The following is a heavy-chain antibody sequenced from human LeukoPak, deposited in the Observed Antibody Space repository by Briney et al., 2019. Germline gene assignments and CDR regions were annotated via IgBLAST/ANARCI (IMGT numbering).Heavy chain of an antibody. D-gene: IGHD5-12*01. CDR2: FDPEDGET. J-gene: IGHJ6*02. CDR3: ATRGGDIVATNGYYYYGMDV. Sequence: GASVKVSCKVSGYTLTELSMHWVRQAPGKGLEWMGGFDPEDGETIYAQKFQGGVTMTEDTSTDTAYMELSSLRSEDTAVYYCATRGGDIVATNGYYYYGMDVWGQGTTVTVSS. CDR1: GYTLTELS. V-gene: IGHV1-24*01.